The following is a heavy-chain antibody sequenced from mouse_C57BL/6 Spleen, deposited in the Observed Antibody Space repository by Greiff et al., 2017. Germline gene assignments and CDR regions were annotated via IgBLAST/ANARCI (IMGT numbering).Heavy chain of an antibody. Sequence: QVQLQQSGAELVKPGASVKLSCKASGYTFTEYTIHWVKQRSGQGLEWIGWFYPGSGSIKYNEKFKDKATLTVDTSSSTAYMQLSSLTSEDSAVYFGARENYYGSSYDAMDYWGQGTSVTVSS. CDR1: GYTFTEYT. J-gene: IGHJ4*01. D-gene: IGHD1-1*01. CDR2: FYPGSGSI. CDR3: ARENYYGSSYDAMDY. V-gene: IGHV1-62-2*01.